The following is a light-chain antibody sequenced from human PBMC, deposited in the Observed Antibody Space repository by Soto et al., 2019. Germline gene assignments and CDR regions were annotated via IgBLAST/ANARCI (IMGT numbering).Light chain of an antibody. J-gene: IGKJ3*01. Sequence: AIQLTQSPSSLSASVGDRDTITCRASQGISSALAWYQQKPGKAPKLLIYDASSLESGVPSRFSGSGSGTDFALTISSLQPEDFATYYCQQFNSYLLTFGPGTKVDIK. CDR3: QQFNSYLLT. CDR1: QGISSA. V-gene: IGKV1-13*02. CDR2: DAS.